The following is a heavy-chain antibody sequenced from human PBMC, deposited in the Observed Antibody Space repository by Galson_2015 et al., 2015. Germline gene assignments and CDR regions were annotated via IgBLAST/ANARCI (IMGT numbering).Heavy chain of an antibody. V-gene: IGHV4-30-4*01. Sequence: TLSLTCTVSGDSISSGTYYWSWIRQPPGKGLEWVGYIYYSGSTYYNPSLKSRVIISVDMSKNQFSLKLSSVTAADTAVYYCARGLQVIGFFDYWGQGTRVTVSS. CDR2: IYYSGST. CDR1: GDSISSGTYY. CDR3: ARGLQVIGFFDY. J-gene: IGHJ4*02. D-gene: IGHD3-10*01.